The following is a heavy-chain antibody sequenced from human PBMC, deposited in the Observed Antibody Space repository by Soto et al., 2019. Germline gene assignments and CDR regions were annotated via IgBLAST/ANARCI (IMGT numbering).Heavy chain of an antibody. D-gene: IGHD2-8*01. CDR3: AKNGQPPYYYYGLDV. CDR2: ISGYNGDT. CDR1: GYTFARYG. J-gene: IGHJ6*02. V-gene: IGHV1-18*01. Sequence: QGHLVQSGAEVKRPGSSVNVSCKASGYTFARYGISWVRQAPGQGLEWMGWISGYNGDTNYAQNLQGRVTMTIDTSTSTAYMELRSLTSDDTAVYYCAKNGQPPYYYYGLDVWGQGTTVTVSS.